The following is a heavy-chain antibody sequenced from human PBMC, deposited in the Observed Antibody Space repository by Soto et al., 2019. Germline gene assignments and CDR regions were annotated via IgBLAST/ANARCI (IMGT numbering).Heavy chain of an antibody. CDR2: ITGSSSYI. V-gene: IGHV3-21*06. Sequence: DVQLVESGGGLVKPGGSLRLSCAASGFIFSSHNMNWVRQAPGKGLAWVSSITGSSSYIFYADSVKGRFTISRDNAKNTVYLQVNSLRAEDTGVYYCARLVASETGYGMDVWGQGTTVTVSS. CDR1: GFIFSSHN. J-gene: IGHJ6*02. D-gene: IGHD3-9*01. CDR3: ARLVASETGYGMDV.